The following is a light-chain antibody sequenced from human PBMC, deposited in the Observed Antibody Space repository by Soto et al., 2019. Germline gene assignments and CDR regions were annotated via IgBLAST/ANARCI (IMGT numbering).Light chain of an antibody. V-gene: IGKV3-20*01. CDR2: GAS. CDR1: QTVSSIH. CDR3: QQYGNSLWT. Sequence: EIVLTQSPGTLSLSPGERATLSCRASQTVSSIHLAWYQQKAVQAPRLLIYGASTRATGTPDRFSGSGFGTDFTLTISRLEPEDFAVYYCQQYGNSLWTFGQGTKVDIK. J-gene: IGKJ1*01.